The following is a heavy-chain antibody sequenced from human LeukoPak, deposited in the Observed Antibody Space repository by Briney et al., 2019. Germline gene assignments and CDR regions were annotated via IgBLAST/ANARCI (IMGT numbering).Heavy chain of an antibody. V-gene: IGHV4-31*03. J-gene: IGHJ6*03. CDR1: GGSISSGGYY. D-gene: IGHD6-13*01. CDR2: IYYSGST. Sequence: SQTLSLTCTVSGGSISSGGYYWSWIRQDPGKGLEWIGYIYYSGSTYYNPSLKSRVTISVDTSKNQFSLKLSSVTAADTAVYYCARMAAGYYYYMDVWGKGTTVTVSS. CDR3: ARMAAGYYYYMDV.